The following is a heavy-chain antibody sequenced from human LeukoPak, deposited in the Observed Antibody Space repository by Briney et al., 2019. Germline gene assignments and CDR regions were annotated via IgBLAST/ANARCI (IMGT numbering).Heavy chain of an antibody. V-gene: IGHV3-53*01. J-gene: IGHJ2*01. CDR2: LYSGSDT. CDR3: ARVGDHFHWYLDL. Sequence: GGSLRLSCAASGFAVSTNYMNWVRQAPGKGLEWVSILYSGSDTYYADSVKGRFTISRDSSKNILSLQMNNLRAEDTAVYYCARVGDHFHWYLDLWGRGTLVTVSS. D-gene: IGHD3-10*01. CDR1: GFAVSTNY.